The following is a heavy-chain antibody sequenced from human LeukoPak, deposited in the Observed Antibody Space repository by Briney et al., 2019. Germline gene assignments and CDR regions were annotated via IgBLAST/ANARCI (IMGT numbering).Heavy chain of an antibody. J-gene: IGHJ4*02. CDR1: GFNFGNYG. D-gene: IGHD5-18*01. Sequence: GGTLRLSCAASGFNFGNYGMNWVRQAPGKGLEWVSGIRASGRTTDYADSVKGRFTISRDNSKNTLYLQMNSLRAEDTAVYYCAKRIQSAMATGYWGQGTLVTVSS. V-gene: IGHV3-23*01. CDR3: AKRIQSAMATGY. CDR2: IRASGRTT.